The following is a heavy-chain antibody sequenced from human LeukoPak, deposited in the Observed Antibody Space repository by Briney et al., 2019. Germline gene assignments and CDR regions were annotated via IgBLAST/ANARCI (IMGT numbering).Heavy chain of an antibody. CDR3: ARDHWGRIVPGGYFDY. D-gene: IGHD2-15*01. Sequence: PGGSLRLSCVASGFTSSSYTMHWVRQTPGKGLEWVAVISDDGHGKVQYYADSVKGRFIISRDSSKDTLYLQMNSLRPDDTAVYFCARDHWGRIVPGGYFDYWGQGTLVTVSS. J-gene: IGHJ4*02. CDR2: ISDDGHGKVQ. V-gene: IGHV3-30*04. CDR1: GFTSSSYT.